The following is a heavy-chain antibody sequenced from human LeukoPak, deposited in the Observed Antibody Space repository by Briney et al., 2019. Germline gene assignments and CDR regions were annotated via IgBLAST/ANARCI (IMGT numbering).Heavy chain of an antibody. Sequence: GGSLRLSCAASGFTFSSYGMHWVRQAPGKGLEWVAVISYDGSNKYYADSVKGRLTISRDNSKNTLYLQMNSLRAEDTAVYYCAKDLGYDCVWGEGNLYDYWGQGILVTVSS. V-gene: IGHV3-30*18. CDR1: GFTFSSYG. CDR2: ISYDGSNK. J-gene: IGHJ4*02. D-gene: IGHD3-16*01. CDR3: AKDLGYDCVWGEGNLYDY.